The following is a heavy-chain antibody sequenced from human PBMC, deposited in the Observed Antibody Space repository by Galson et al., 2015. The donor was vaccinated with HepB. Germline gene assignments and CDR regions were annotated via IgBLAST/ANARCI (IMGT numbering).Heavy chain of an antibody. D-gene: IGHD3-3*01. J-gene: IGHJ4*02. Sequence: SVKVSCKVSGYTLSALSMTWVRQAPGKGLEWMGGFDTEDGETIYAQKFQGRVTMTEDTSTDTAYMELSSLRSEDTAVYYCATGVSYYDFWSGYGLDSWGQGTLVTVSS. V-gene: IGHV1-24*01. CDR3: ATGVSYYDFWSGYGLDS. CDR2: FDTEDGET. CDR1: GYTLSALS.